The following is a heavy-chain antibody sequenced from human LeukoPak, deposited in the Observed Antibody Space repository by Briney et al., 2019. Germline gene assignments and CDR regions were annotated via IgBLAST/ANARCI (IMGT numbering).Heavy chain of an antibody. V-gene: IGHV3-21*04. CDR1: EFTFSSYN. Sequence: GGSLRLSCAASEFTFSSYNMNWVRQAPGKGLEWVSCISGSGKYIYYADSVKGRFTISRDNSKNTLYLQMNSLRAEDTAVYYCAKEEGNSRVAPISYWGQGTLVTVSS. D-gene: IGHD6-13*01. J-gene: IGHJ4*02. CDR2: ISGSGKYI. CDR3: AKEEGNSRVAPISY.